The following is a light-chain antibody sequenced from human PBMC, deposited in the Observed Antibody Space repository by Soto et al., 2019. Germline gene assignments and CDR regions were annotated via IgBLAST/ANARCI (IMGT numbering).Light chain of an antibody. Sequence: QSALSQPASVSGSPGQSITISCTGTSSDVGGYDYVSWYQQHPGKAPKLLIFEVSKRPSGISNRLSGSKSGNTASLILSGLQPEDEADYYCSSYRTGSTLVFGGGTKLTVL. CDR3: SSYRTGSTLV. CDR2: EVS. CDR1: SSDVGGYDY. J-gene: IGLJ2*01. V-gene: IGLV2-14*01.